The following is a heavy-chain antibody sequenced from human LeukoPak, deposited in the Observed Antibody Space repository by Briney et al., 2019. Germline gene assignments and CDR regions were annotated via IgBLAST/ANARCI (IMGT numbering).Heavy chain of an antibody. CDR1: GFTFSSYG. Sequence: GGTLRLSCAASGFTFSSYGMSWVRQAPGKGLEWVSAISGSGGSTYYADSVKGRFTISRDNSKNTLYLQMNSLRAEDTAVYYCAKGSGSYYNLGAFDIWGQGTMVTVSS. D-gene: IGHD3-10*01. CDR2: ISGSGGST. J-gene: IGHJ3*02. CDR3: AKGSGSYYNLGAFDI. V-gene: IGHV3-23*01.